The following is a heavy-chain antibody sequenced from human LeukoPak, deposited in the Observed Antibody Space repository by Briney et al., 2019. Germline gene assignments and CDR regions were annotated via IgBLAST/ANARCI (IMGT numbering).Heavy chain of an antibody. CDR3: AKDSISRGWIDAFDI. CDR2: IRYDGSNK. D-gene: IGHD6-19*01. V-gene: IGHV3-30*02. J-gene: IGHJ3*02. Sequence: GGSLRLSCAASGFTFSSYGMHWVRQAPGKGLEWVAFIRYDGSNKYYADSVKGRFTISRDNSKNTLYLQMNSLRAEDTAVYYCAKDSISRGWIDAFDIWGQGTMVTVSS. CDR1: GFTFSSYG.